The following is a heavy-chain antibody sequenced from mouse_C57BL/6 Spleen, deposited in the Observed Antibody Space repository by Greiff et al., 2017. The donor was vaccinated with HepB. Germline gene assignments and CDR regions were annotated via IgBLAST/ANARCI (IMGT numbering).Heavy chain of an antibody. CDR3: ARGGRLYSNYYYAMDY. Sequence: VQLKESGPGLVKPSQSLSLTCSVTGYSITSGYYWNWIRQFPGNKLEWMGYISYDGSNNYNPSLTNRISITRDTSKNPFFLKLNSVTTEDTATYYCARGGRLYSNYYYAMDYWGLGTSVTVSS. V-gene: IGHV3-6*01. CDR2: ISYDGSN. CDR1: GYSITSGYY. J-gene: IGHJ4*01. D-gene: IGHD2-5*01.